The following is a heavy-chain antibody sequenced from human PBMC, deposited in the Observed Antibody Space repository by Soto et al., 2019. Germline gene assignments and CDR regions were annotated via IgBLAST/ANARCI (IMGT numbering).Heavy chain of an antibody. Sequence: PSETLSLTCTVSGGSLSSYDLSWIRQPPGKGLEWIGYVYYSGSTNYNPSLKSRVTISVDTSKNQFSLKLSSVTAADTAVYYCARDLCSGGSCHTVWGQGTTVTVSS. CDR2: VYYSGST. V-gene: IGHV4-59*01. J-gene: IGHJ6*02. D-gene: IGHD2-15*01. CDR3: ARDLCSGGSCHTV. CDR1: GGSLSSYD.